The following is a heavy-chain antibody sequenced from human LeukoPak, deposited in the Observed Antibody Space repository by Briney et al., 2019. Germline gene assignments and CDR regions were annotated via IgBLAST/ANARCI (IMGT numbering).Heavy chain of an antibody. CDR1: GFTFSSYA. CDR2: ISGSGGST. J-gene: IGHJ4*02. CDR3: AKVTMVRGVIRAFDY. V-gene: IGHV3-23*01. D-gene: IGHD3-10*01. Sequence: PGGSLRLSCAASGFTFSSYAMSWVRQAPGKGLEWVSAISGSGGSTYYADSVKGRFTISRDNSKNTLYLQMNSLRAEDTAVCYCAKVTMVRGVIRAFDYWGQGTLVTVSS.